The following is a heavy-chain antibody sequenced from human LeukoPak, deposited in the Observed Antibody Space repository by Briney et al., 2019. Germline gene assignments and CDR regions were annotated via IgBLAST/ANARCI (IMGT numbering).Heavy chain of an antibody. J-gene: IGHJ5*02. D-gene: IGHD1-26*01. CDR1: GGSFSGYY. CDR3: ARGSKMLGYNWFDP. Sequence: PSETLSLTCAAYGGSFSGYYWNWIRQPPGKGLEWIGEINHSGSTNYIPSLKSRVTISVDTSKNQFPLKLSSVTAADTAVYYCARGSKMLGYNWFDPWGQGTLVTVSS. V-gene: IGHV4-34*01. CDR2: INHSGST.